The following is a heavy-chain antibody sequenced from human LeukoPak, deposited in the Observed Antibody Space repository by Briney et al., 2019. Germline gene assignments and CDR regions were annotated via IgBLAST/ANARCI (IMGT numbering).Heavy chain of an antibody. CDR1: GGSLSSGSYY. CDR3: ARGAAAQYYYYYYGMDV. V-gene: IGHV4-61*02. CDR2: IYTSGST. J-gene: IGHJ6*02. Sequence: SETLSLTCTVSGGSLSSGSYYWSWLRQPAGTGLEWFGRIYTSGSTNYNPSLKSRVTISVDASKNQFSLKLSSVTAADTAVYYCARGAAAQYYYYYYGMDVWGQGTTVTVSS. D-gene: IGHD2-2*01.